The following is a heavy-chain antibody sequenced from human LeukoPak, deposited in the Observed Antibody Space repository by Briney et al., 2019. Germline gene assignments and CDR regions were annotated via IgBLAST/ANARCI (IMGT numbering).Heavy chain of an antibody. Sequence: GGSLRLSCAASGFTFSIYAMHWVRQAPGKGLEWVAFISSDGRIQYYACSVKGRFTISRDNSKNTLFLQMNGLRDEDTAVYYCDPHDSASQFWGQGTLVTVSS. J-gene: IGHJ4*02. D-gene: IGHD6-6*01. CDR1: GFTFSIYA. CDR3: DPHDSASQF. V-gene: IGHV3-30*04. CDR2: ISSDGRIQ.